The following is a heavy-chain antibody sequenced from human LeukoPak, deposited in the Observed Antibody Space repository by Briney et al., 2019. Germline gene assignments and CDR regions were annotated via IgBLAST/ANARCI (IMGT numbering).Heavy chain of an antibody. CDR2: ISWNSGSI. V-gene: IGHV3-9*03. Sequence: GGPLRLSCAASGFTFDDYAMHWVRQAPGKGLEWVSGISWNSGSIGYADSVKGRFTISRDNAKNSLYLQMNSLRAEDMALYYCAKGLSSGWLDWFDPWGQGTLVTVSS. CDR1: GFTFDDYA. D-gene: IGHD6-19*01. J-gene: IGHJ5*02. CDR3: AKGLSSGWLDWFDP.